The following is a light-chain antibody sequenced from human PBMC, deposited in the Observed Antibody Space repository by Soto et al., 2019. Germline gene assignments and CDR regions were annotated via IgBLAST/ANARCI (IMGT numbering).Light chain of an antibody. Sequence: EIVMTQSPAPLSVSPGERATLSCRASQSVSSNLAWYQQKPGQAPRLLIYGASTRATGIPARFSGSGSGTEFTLTISSLQSEDFAVYSCQHYNNWPPLTFGGGTKVEIK. J-gene: IGKJ4*01. CDR1: QSVSSN. V-gene: IGKV3-15*01. CDR2: GAS. CDR3: QHYNNWPPLT.